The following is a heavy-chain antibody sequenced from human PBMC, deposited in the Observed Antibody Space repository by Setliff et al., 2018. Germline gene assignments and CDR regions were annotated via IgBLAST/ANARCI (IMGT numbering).Heavy chain of an antibody. Sequence: GGSLRLSCAASGFTFSRYTINWVRQAPGKGLEWVSSISSSSSYIYYTDSVKGRFAISRDNAKNSLDLQMDSLRAEDTAVYYCARSRGTTVYDYWGQGTLVTVSS. CDR2: ISSSSSYI. D-gene: IGHD1-7*01. CDR3: ARSRGTTVYDY. J-gene: IGHJ4*02. V-gene: IGHV3-21*01. CDR1: GFTFSRYT.